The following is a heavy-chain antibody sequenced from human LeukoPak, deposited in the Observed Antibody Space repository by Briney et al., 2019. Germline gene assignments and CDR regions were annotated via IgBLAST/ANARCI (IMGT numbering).Heavy chain of an antibody. J-gene: IGHJ3*02. CDR2: ISWNSGSI. CDR1: GFTFDDYA. CDR3: AKDSGNDAFDI. V-gene: IGHV3-9*01. Sequence: GGSLRLSCAAPGFTFDDYAMHWVRQAPGKGLEWVSGISWNSGSIGYADSVKGRFTISRDNAKNSLYLQMNSLRAEDTALYYCAKDSGNDAFDIWGQGTMVTVSS. D-gene: IGHD4-23*01.